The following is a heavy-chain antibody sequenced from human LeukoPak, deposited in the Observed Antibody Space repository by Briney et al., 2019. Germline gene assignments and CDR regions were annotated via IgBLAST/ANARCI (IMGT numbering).Heavy chain of an antibody. Sequence: KPGGSLRLSCAASGFTFSSYSMNWVRQAPGKGLEWVSSISSSSSYIYYADSVKGRFTISRDNAKNSLYLQMYSLRAEDTAVYYCARDQNYYDSSGYPSNFDCWGQGTLVTVSS. CDR1: GFTFSSYS. J-gene: IGHJ4*02. CDR3: ARDQNYYDSSGYPSNFDC. V-gene: IGHV3-21*01. CDR2: ISSSSSYI. D-gene: IGHD3-22*01.